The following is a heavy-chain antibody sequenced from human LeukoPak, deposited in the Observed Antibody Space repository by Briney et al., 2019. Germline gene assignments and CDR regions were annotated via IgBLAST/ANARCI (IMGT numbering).Heavy chain of an antibody. J-gene: IGHJ4*02. V-gene: IGHV3-74*01. CDR3: ARELLLWIRAPYDY. Sequence: GGSLRLSCAASGFTFSSHWMHWVRQGPGKGLVWVSRINSDGSITNYADSVKGRFTISRDNAKNTLYLQINSLRAEDTALYYCARELLLWIRAPYDYWGQGTLVTVSS. D-gene: IGHD3-10*01. CDR1: GFTFSSHW. CDR2: INSDGSIT.